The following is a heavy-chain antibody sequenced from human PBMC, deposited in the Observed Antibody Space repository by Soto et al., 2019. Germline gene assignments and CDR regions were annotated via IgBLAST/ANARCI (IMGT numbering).Heavy chain of an antibody. V-gene: IGHV1-46*01. J-gene: IGHJ4*02. D-gene: IGHD3-22*01. Sequence: QVQLVQSGAEVKKPGASVKVSCKASGYTFTSYYMHWVRQAPGQGLEWMGIINPSGGSTSYAQKSQGRATITSATSPSTVYMLLSSLRSEDTSVYYSARLSNWVSPRGYYYDSSELYFFDYWGQGTLVTVSS. CDR2: INPSGGST. CDR3: ARLSNWVSPRGYYYDSSELYFFDY. CDR1: GYTFTSYY.